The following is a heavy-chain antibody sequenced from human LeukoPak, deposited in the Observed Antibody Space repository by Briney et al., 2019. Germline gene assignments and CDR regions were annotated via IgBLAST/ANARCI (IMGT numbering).Heavy chain of an antibody. J-gene: IGHJ4*02. V-gene: IGHV4-39*07. CDR2: IYYSGST. D-gene: IGHD3-16*02. Sequence: SETLSLTCTVSGGSISSSSYYWGWSSQPPGKGMEWIGSIYYSGSTYYNPSLKSRVTISVDTSNNQSSLKLSSVSAADTAVYYCARDMYYDYVWGSYRFQYYFDYWGQGTLVTVSS. CDR1: GGSISSSSYY. CDR3: ARDMYYDYVWGSYRFQYYFDY.